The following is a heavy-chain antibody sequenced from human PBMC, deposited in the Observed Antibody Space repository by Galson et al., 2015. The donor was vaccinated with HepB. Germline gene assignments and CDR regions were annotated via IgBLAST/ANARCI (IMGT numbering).Heavy chain of an antibody. CDR2: ISSSSSYI. J-gene: IGHJ4*02. CDR3: ARDRGPAASKRPYYFDY. D-gene: IGHD2-2*01. Sequence: SLRLSCAASGFTFSSYSMNWVRQAPGKGLEWVSSISSSSSYIYYADSVKGRFTISRDNAKSSLYLQMNSLRAEDTAVYYCARDRGPAASKRPYYFDYWGQGTLVTVSS. V-gene: IGHV3-21*01. CDR1: GFTFSSYS.